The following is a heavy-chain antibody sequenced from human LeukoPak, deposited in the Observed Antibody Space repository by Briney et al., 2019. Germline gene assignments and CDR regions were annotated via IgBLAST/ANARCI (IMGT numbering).Heavy chain of an antibody. CDR3: ARVPLRDCSSTSCLRYFYMDV. CDR2: IYYSGST. CDR1: GGSITGYY. D-gene: IGHD2-2*01. J-gene: IGHJ6*03. V-gene: IGHV4-59*13. Sequence: SETLSLTCTVSGGSITGYYWTWIRQSPGKGLEWIGYIYYSGSTSYTPSLKSRVTISIDTSKNQFSLNLSSVTAAVTAVYYCARVPLRDCSSTSCLRYFYMDVWGKGTTVTVS.